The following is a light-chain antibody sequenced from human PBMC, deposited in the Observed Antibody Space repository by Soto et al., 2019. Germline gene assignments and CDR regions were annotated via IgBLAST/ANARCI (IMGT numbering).Light chain of an antibody. J-gene: IGLJ2*01. CDR2: GNS. Sequence: QSVLTQPPSVSGAPGQRVTISCTGSSSNIGAGYDVHWYQQLPGTAPKVFIYGNSNRPSGVPDRFSGSKSGTSASLAITGLQAADEADYYCQSYDTRLSGSVFGGGTKLTVL. CDR3: QSYDTRLSGSV. CDR1: SSNIGAGYD. V-gene: IGLV1-40*01.